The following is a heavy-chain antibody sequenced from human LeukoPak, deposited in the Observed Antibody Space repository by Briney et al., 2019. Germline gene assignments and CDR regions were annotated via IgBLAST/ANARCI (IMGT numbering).Heavy chain of an antibody. J-gene: IGHJ5*02. Sequence: PGGSLRLSCAASGFTFSSYAMSWVRQAPGKGLEWVSAISGSGGSTYYADSVKGRFTISRDNSKNTLYLQMNSLRAEDTAVYYCAKGYSSSWYASDWFDPWGQGTLVTVSS. CDR2: ISGSGGST. CDR1: GFTFSSYA. D-gene: IGHD6-13*01. V-gene: IGHV3-23*01. CDR3: AKGYSSSWYASDWFDP.